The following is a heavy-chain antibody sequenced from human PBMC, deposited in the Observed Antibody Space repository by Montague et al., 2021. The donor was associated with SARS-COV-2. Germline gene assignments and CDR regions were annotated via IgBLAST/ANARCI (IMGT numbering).Heavy chain of an antibody. V-gene: IGHV4-61*01. CDR2: IYYSGST. CDR3: ARVPVPAATYYYYYYMDV. Sequence: SETLSLTCTVSGGSVSSGSYYWSWIRQPPGKGLEWIGYIYYSGSTNYNPSLKSRVTISVDTSKNQFSLKLSSVTAADTAVYYCARVPVPAATYYYYYYMDVWGQGTLVTVSS. J-gene: IGHJ6*03. D-gene: IGHD2-2*01. CDR1: GGSVSSGSYY.